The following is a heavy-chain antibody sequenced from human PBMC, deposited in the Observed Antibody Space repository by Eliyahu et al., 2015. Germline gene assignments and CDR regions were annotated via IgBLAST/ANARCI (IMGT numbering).Heavy chain of an antibody. CDR3: ARGSPKLQQEERGAPDY. CDR2: XNPSGGST. V-gene: IGHV1-46*01. CDR1: GYTFTSXY. D-gene: IGHD2-15*01. J-gene: IGHJ4*02. Sequence: QVQLVQSGAEVKTPGASVKVSCKASGYTFTSXYMHXVRQAPGQGLEGMGIXNPSGGSTSYXQKLQGXVTMTRXTSTSTVYMELRSLRSEDTAVYFCARGSPKLQQEERGAPDYWGQGTLVTVSS.